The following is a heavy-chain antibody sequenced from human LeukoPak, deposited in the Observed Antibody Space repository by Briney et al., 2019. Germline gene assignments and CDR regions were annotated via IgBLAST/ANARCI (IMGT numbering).Heavy chain of an antibody. CDR2: IIPILGIA. J-gene: IGHJ5*02. CDR3: ATHARSSGWVNWFDP. CDR1: GGTFSSYA. V-gene: IGHV1-69*04. D-gene: IGHD6-19*01. Sequence: SVKVSCKASGGTFSSYAISWVRQAPGQGLEWMGRIIPILGIANYAQKFQGRVTITADKSTSTAYMELGNLRSEDTAVYYCATHARSSGWVNWFDPWGQGTLVTVSS.